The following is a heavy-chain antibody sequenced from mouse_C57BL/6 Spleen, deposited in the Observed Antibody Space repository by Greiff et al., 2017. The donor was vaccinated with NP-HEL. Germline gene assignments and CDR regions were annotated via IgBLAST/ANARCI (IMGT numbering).Heavy chain of an antibody. CDR3: ASYYGNYAWFAY. D-gene: IGHD2-1*01. CDR1: GYTFTSYG. Sequence: VQLQQSGAELARPGASVKLSCKASGYTFTSYGISWVKQRTGQGLEWIGEIYPRSGNTYYNEKFKGKATLTADKSSSTAYMELRSLTSEDSAVYFCASYYGNYAWFAYWGQGTLVTVSA. V-gene: IGHV1-81*01. J-gene: IGHJ3*01. CDR2: IYPRSGNT.